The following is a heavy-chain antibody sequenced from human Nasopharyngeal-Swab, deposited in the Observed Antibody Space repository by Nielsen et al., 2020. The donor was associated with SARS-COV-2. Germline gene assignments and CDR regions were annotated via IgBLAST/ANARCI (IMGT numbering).Heavy chain of an antibody. CDR2: IYYSGST. CDR1: GGSISSGDYY. Sequence: SETLSITCTVSGGSISSGDYYWSWIRQPPGKGLEWIGYIYYSGSTYYNPSLKSRVTISVDTSKNQFSLKLSSVTAADTAVYYCARVYYYYYYMDVWGKGTTVTVSS. V-gene: IGHV4-30-4*01. J-gene: IGHJ6*03. CDR3: ARVYYYYYYMDV.